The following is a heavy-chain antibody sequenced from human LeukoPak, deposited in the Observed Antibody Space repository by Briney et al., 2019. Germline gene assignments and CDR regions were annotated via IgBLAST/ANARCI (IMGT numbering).Heavy chain of an antibody. V-gene: IGHV4-39*01. CDR3: ARHSSGPTYGDYAVDY. CDR2: FYYSGST. J-gene: IGHJ4*02. CDR1: GGSISSSSYY. Sequence: SETLSLTCTVSGGSISSSSYYWGWIRQPPGKGLGWSGSFYYSGSTYYNPSLKSRLPISVDTSKTQSSLKLSSVTAADTAVYYCARHSSGPTYGDYAVDYWGQGTLVTVSS. D-gene: IGHD4-17*01.